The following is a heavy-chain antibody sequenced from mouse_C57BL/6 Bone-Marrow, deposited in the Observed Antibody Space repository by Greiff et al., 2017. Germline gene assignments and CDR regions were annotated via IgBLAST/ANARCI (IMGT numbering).Heavy chain of an antibody. CDR3: ARAKPSHYDDSSYGFAY. CDR1: GFTFTDYY. Sequence: EVKLVESGGGLVQPGGSLSLSCAASGFTFTDYYMSWVRQPPGQALEWFGFLRTKANGYTTEYSAYVKDRLTISRDNSKSSLYLQMNALRAEDRATYDCARAKPSHYDDSSYGFAYWGQGTMLTVSA. J-gene: IGHJ3*01. V-gene: IGHV7-3*01. D-gene: IGHD1-1*01. CDR2: LRTKANGYTT.